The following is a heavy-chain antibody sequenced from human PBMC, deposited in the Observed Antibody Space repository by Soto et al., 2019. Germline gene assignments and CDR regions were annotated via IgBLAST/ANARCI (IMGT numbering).Heavy chain of an antibody. CDR3: ARSGGGSGWL. D-gene: IGHD6-19*01. Sequence: XTLSLPCTVSGXSFNTGDRYWSWIRQPPGKALEWIAYIYSSGSTKYNPSLKSRVTISRDTSKNQFSLKMTSVTAEDTAVYYCARSGGGSGWLGGQGTLVTVSS. J-gene: IGHJ4*02. CDR1: GXSFNTGDRY. CDR2: IYSSGST. V-gene: IGHV4-61*08.